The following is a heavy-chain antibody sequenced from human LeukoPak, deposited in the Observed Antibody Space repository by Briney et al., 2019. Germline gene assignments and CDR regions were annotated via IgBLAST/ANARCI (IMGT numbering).Heavy chain of an antibody. J-gene: IGHJ4*02. D-gene: IGHD6-13*01. CDR2: ISTSSSYI. CDR3: ARGWQQLVL. Sequence: GGSLRLSCVASGFTFSTYSMNWVRQAPGKGLEWVSSISTSSSYIYYADSVKGRFTISRDNAKNSLYLQVNSLRAEDTAVYYCARGWQQLVLWGQGTLVTVSS. CDR1: GFTFSTYS. V-gene: IGHV3-21*01.